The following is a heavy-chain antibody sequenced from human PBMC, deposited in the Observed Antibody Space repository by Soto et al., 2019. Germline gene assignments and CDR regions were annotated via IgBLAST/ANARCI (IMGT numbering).Heavy chain of an antibody. D-gene: IGHD6-19*01. CDR1: GYTFTSYG. CDR3: ARVKTGVAVAGAFDI. J-gene: IGHJ3*02. Sequence: GASVKVSCKASGYTFTSYGISWVRQAPGQGLEWMGWISAYNGNTNYAQKLQGRVTMTTDTSTSTAYMELRSLRSDDTAVYYCARVKTGVAVAGAFDIWGQGTMVNVSS. V-gene: IGHV1-18*01. CDR2: ISAYNGNT.